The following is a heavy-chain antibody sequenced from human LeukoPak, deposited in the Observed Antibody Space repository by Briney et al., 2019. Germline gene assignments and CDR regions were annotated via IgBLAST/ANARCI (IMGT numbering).Heavy chain of an antibody. V-gene: IGHV1-18*01. J-gene: IGHJ3*02. Sequence: ASVKVSCKASGYTFTSYGISWVRQAPGQGLEWMGWISAYNGNTNYAQKLQGRVTMTTDTSTSTAYMELRSLRSDDTAVYYCARGGDAMIVVVTDAFDIWGQGTMVTVSS. CDR2: ISAYNGNT. CDR1: GYTFTSYG. D-gene: IGHD3-22*01. CDR3: ARGGDAMIVVVTDAFDI.